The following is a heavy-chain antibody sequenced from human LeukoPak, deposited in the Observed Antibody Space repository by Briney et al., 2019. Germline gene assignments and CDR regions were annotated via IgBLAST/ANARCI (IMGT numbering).Heavy chain of an antibody. CDR2: ISWKSGSI. D-gene: IGHD6-13*01. CDR3: AKEGAEAGTIDY. J-gene: IGHJ4*02. Sequence: GGSLRLSCAASGFTFDDYAMHWVRQAPGKGLEWVSGISWKSGSIGYADSVKGRFTISRDNAKNSLYLQMNSLRAEDTALYYCAKEGAEAGTIDYWGQGTLVTVSS. V-gene: IGHV3-9*01. CDR1: GFTFDDYA.